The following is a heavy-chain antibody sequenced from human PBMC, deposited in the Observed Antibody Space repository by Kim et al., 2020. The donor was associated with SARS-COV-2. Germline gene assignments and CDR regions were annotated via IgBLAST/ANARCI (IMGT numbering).Heavy chain of an antibody. Sequence: GGSLRLSCAASRFTFSTSAMNWVRQAPGKGLEWVSYISTGSDYIYYADSVKGRFTVSRDNAKNSLYLQMNSLRDEDTAVYYCARKLENSSSRGGLWGQGTLVTVSS. CDR3: ARKLENSSSRGGL. CDR1: RFTFSTSA. CDR2: ISTGSDYI. D-gene: IGHD6-6*01. V-gene: IGHV3-21*05. J-gene: IGHJ4*02.